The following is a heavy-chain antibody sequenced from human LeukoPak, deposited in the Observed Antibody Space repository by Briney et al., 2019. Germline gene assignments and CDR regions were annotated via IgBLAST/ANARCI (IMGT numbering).Heavy chain of an antibody. D-gene: IGHD4-17*01. CDR2: IYYSGST. Sequence: SETLSLTCTVSGGSISSSSYYWGWIRQPPGKGLEWIGSIYYSGSTYYNPSLKSRVTISVDTSKNQFSLKLSSVTAADTAVYYCAFDYGDYPFDYWGQETLVTVSS. CDR1: GGSISSSSYY. V-gene: IGHV4-39*01. J-gene: IGHJ4*02. CDR3: AFDYGDYPFDY.